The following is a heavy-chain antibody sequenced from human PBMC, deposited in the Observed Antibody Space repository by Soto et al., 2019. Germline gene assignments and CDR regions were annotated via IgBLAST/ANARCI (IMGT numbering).Heavy chain of an antibody. CDR1: GGSIISYY. V-gene: IGHV4-59*01. J-gene: IGHJ4*02. D-gene: IGHD3-9*01. CDR2: IYYSGST. Sequence: SETLSLTCTVSGGSIISYYWSWIRQPPGKGLEWIGYIYYSGSTNYNPSLKSRVTISVDTSKNQFSLKLSSVTAADTAVYYCASLDYDILTGFSNFDYWGQGTLVTVSS. CDR3: ASLDYDILTGFSNFDY.